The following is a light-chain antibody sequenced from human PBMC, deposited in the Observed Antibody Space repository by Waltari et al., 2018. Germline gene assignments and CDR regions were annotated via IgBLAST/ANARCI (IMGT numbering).Light chain of an antibody. CDR2: SDN. CDR1: SSNIGSNS. Sequence: QSVLTQPPSASGTPGQRVTISCSGSSSNIGSNSVNWYQRLPGAAPKLLIYSDNQRPSGVPDRFSGSKSGASASLAISGLQSEDEADYYCAAWDVSLNGLVFGGGTKLTVL. CDR3: AAWDVSLNGLV. V-gene: IGLV1-44*01. J-gene: IGLJ2*01.